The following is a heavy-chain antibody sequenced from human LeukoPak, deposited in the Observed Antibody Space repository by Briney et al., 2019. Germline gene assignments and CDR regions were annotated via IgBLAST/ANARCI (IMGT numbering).Heavy chain of an antibody. D-gene: IGHD6-25*01. J-gene: IGHJ4*02. CDR1: GFTFGDYS. CDR3: ARDAYGAAETDY. CDR2: ISSSSYYI. V-gene: IGHV3-21*01. Sequence: PGGSLRLSCDASGFTFGDYSMNWVRQAPGKGLEWVSSISSSSYYIYYADSVQGRFTISRDNAKKSLYLQMNSLRAEDTAVYYCARDAYGAAETDYWGQGTLVTVSS.